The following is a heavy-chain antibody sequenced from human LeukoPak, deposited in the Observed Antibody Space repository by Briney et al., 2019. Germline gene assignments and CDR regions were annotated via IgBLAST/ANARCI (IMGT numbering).Heavy chain of an antibody. CDR2: ISSSSSYI. CDR1: GFIFSSYS. J-gene: IGHJ5*02. V-gene: IGHV3-21*01. CDR3: ARDRWFDP. Sequence: GGSLRPSCAASGFIFSSYSLSWVRQAPGKGLEWVSSISSSSSYIYYADSVKGRFTISRDSAKNSLYLQMNSLRAEDTAVYYCARDRWFDPWGQGTLVTVSS.